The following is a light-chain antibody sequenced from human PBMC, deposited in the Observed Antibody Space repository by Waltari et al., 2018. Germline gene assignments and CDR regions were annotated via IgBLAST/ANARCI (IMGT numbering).Light chain of an antibody. V-gene: IGKV1-33*01. CDR2: DAS. J-gene: IGKJ5*01. CDR1: QDISNY. Sequence: DIQMTQSPSSLSASVGDRVTITCQASQDISNYLNWYQQKPGKAPKLLIYDASNLETGVPDRFSGSGSGTDFTLTISSLQAEDVAVYYCHQYHVPPLTFGQGTRLEIK. CDR3: HQYHVPPLT.